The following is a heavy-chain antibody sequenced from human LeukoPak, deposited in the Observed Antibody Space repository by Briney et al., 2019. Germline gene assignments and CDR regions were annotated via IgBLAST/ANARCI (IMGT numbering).Heavy chain of an antibody. CDR3: AKDQAVTTSGAFDI. V-gene: IGHV3-23*01. CDR1: GFTFSSYA. D-gene: IGHD4-17*01. CDR2: ISGSGGST. J-gene: IGHJ3*02. Sequence: GGSLRLSRAASGFTFSSYAMSWVRQAPGKGLEWVSSISGSGGSTYYADSVKGRFTISRDNSKNTLYLQMKSLRAEDTAVYYCAKDQAVTTSGAFDIWGQGTMVTVSS.